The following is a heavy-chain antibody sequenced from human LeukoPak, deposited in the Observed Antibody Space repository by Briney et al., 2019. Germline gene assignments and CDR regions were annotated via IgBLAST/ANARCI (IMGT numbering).Heavy chain of an antibody. V-gene: IGHV3-74*01. J-gene: IGHJ6*03. CDR3: AKEGVQYYYYMDV. Sequence: PGGSLRLSCAASGFTFSSYWMHWVRQAPGKGLVWVSRINTDGSSTTYADSVRGRFTFSRDNAKNTLYLQMNSLRAEDTAVYYCAKEGVQYYYYMDVWGKGTTVTISS. D-gene: IGHD3-10*01. CDR1: GFTFSSYW. CDR2: INTDGSST.